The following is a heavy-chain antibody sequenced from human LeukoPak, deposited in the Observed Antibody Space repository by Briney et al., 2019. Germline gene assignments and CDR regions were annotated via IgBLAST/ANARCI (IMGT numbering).Heavy chain of an antibody. J-gene: IGHJ4*02. CDR3: ARATDNYSNDY. CDR2: IIPTLGIA. V-gene: IGHV1-69*04. CDR1: GGTFSSYA. D-gene: IGHD4-11*01. Sequence: SSVKVSCKASGGTFSSYAISWVRQAPGQGLEWMGRIIPTLGIANYAQKFQGRVTITADKSTSTAYMELSSLRSEDTAVYYCARATDNYSNDYWGQGTLVTVSS.